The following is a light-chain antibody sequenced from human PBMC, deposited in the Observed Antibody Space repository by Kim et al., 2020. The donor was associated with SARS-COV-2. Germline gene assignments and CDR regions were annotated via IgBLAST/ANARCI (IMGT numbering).Light chain of an antibody. Sequence: SSELTQDPAVSVALGQTVTITCQGDSLRSHYANWYQQKPGQAPLLVIFARNNRPSAIPARFSGSSSGYISSLTITGAQAEDEAVYYCNSRDNTNDHLGVIFGGGTQLTVL. CDR1: SLRSHY. CDR2: ARN. J-gene: IGLJ2*01. CDR3: NSRDNTNDHLGVI. V-gene: IGLV3-19*01.